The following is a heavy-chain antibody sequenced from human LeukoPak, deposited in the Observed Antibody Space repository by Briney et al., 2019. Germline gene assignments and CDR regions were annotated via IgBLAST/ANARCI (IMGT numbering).Heavy chain of an antibody. V-gene: IGHV4-34*01. CDR2: INHSGST. D-gene: IGHD7-27*01. CDR1: GVSFSDYY. J-gene: IGHJ5*02. CDR3: ARDLGHFDP. Sequence: SETLSLTCAVYGVSFSDYYWSWIRQPPGKGLEWIGEINHSGSTNYNPSLKSRVTISVDTSKNQFSLQLNSVTPEDTAVYYCARDLGHFDPWGQGTLVTVSS.